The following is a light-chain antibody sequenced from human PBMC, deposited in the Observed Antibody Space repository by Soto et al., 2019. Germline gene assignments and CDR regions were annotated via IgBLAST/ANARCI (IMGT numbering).Light chain of an antibody. CDR1: QSLLDSDDGNTY. J-gene: IGKJ3*01. V-gene: IGKV2-40*01. CDR3: MQRLEFPFT. Sequence: DIVMTQTPLSLPVTPVEPASISCRSSQSLLDSDDGNTYLDRYLQKPGQSPQLLLYTLSYRASGVPARLSGSGSCTDFTLNISRVEAEDVGVYDCMQRLEFPFTFGPGTKVDIK. CDR2: TLS.